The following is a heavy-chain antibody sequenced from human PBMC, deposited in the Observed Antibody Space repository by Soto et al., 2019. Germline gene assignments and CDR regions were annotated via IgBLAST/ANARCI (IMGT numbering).Heavy chain of an antibody. CDR1: GYTFTSYA. CDR2: INAGNGNT. Sequence: QVQLVQSGAEVKKPGASVKVSCKASGYTFTSYAMHWVRQAPGQRLEWMGWINAGNGNTKYSQKFRGRVTITRDTSASTAYMELSSLRSEDTAVYYCASSRITMVPYGMDVWGQGTTVTVSS. J-gene: IGHJ6*02. D-gene: IGHD3-10*01. CDR3: ASSRITMVPYGMDV. V-gene: IGHV1-3*01.